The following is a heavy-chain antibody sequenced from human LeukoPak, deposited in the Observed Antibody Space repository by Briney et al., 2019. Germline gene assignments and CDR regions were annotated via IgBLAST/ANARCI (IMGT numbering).Heavy chain of an antibody. V-gene: IGHV3-23*01. Sequence: GGSLRLSCAASGIIFSSYAMSWVRQAPGKGLEWVSGMSDSGGSTYYADCVKGRFTISRDNSKNTLYLQVNSLRAEDTAVYYCAKGYCSGGSCWDYFDYWGQGTLVTVSS. J-gene: IGHJ4*02. CDR2: MSDSGGST. CDR1: GIIFSSYA. CDR3: AKGYCSGGSCWDYFDY. D-gene: IGHD2-15*01.